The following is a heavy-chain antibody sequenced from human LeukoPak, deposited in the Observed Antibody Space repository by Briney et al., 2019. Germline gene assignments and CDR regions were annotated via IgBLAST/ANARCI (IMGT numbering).Heavy chain of an antibody. CDR2: LHTNSGNT. CDR1: GYTCTSYV. CDR3: ARGLTMIKRARRYGMDV. V-gene: IGHV1-8*01. D-gene: IGHD3-22*01. J-gene: IGHJ6*02. Sequence: ASVKVSCKASGYTCTSYVINWVRQATGQGLEWMGWLHTNSGNTGYAQKFQGRVTMTRNTTISTAYMELSSLRSEDTAVYYCARGLTMIKRARRYGMDVWGQGTTVTVSS.